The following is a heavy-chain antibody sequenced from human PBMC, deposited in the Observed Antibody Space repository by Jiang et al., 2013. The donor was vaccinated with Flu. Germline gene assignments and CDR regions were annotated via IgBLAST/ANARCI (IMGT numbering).Heavy chain of an antibody. D-gene: IGHD6-19*01. J-gene: IGHJ4*02. CDR3: AKGPSSGWYRGSFDY. V-gene: IGHV3-30*18. CDR1: GFTFSSYG. Sequence: VQLVESGGGVVQPGRSLRLSCAASGFTFSSYGMHWVRQAPGKGLEWVAVISYDGSNKYYADSVKGRFTISRDNSKNTLYLQMNSLRAEDTAVYYCAKGPSSGWYRGSFDYWGQGTPGHRLL. CDR2: ISYDGSNK.